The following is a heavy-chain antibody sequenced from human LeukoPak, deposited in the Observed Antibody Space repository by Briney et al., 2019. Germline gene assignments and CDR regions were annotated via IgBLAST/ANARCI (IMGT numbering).Heavy chain of an antibody. D-gene: IGHD6-6*01. Sequence: GKSLRLSCAASGFTFSGYPIHWVRQAPGKGLEWVAVISYDGSNKYYADFVKGRFTISRDNSKNTLYLQVNNLRAEDTAVYYCARGPNSNWSGLDFWGQGTLLTVSS. J-gene: IGHJ4*02. CDR1: GFTFSGYP. CDR3: ARGPNSNWSGLDF. V-gene: IGHV3-30-3*01. CDR2: ISYDGSNK.